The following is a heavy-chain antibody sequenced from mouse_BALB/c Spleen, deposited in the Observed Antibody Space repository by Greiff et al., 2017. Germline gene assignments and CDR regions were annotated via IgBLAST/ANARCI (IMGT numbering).Heavy chain of an antibody. J-gene: IGHJ2*01. D-gene: IGHD2-1*01. CDR3: AREGNYGEFDY. CDR1: GFSLTGYG. CDR2: IWGDGST. V-gene: IGHV2-6-7*01. Sequence: QVQLQQSGPGLVAPSQSLSITCTVSGFSLTGYGVNWVRQPPGKGLEWLGMIWGDGSTDYNSALKSRLSISKDNSKSQVFLKMNSLQTDDTARYYCAREGNYGEFDYWGQGTTLTVSS.